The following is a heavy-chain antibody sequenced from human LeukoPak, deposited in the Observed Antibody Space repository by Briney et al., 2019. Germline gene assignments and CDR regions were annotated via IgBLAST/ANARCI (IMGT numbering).Heavy chain of an antibody. D-gene: IGHD5-12*01. CDR1: GFTFSSYG. CDR3: AKDSVYSGYAGYFDY. Sequence: GGTLRLSCAASGFTFSSYGMSWVRQAPGKGLEWVSAISGSGGSTYYADSVKGRFTISRDNSKNTLYLQMNSLRAEDTAVYYCAKDSVYSGYAGYFDYWGQGTLVTVSS. V-gene: IGHV3-23*01. CDR2: ISGSGGST. J-gene: IGHJ4*02.